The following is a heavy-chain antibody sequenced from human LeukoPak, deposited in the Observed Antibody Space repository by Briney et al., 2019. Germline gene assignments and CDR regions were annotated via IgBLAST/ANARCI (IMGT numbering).Heavy chain of an antibody. D-gene: IGHD3-10*01. J-gene: IGHJ4*02. CDR1: GFTFSSYG. Sequence: GGSLRLSCAASGFTFSSYGMHWVRQAPGKGLEWVAVIWYDGSNKYYADSVKGRFTISRDNSKNTLYLQMNSLRAEDTAVYYCAKDRSGFGESLDCWGQGTLVTVSS. CDR2: IWYDGSNK. CDR3: AKDRSGFGESLDC. V-gene: IGHV3-33*06.